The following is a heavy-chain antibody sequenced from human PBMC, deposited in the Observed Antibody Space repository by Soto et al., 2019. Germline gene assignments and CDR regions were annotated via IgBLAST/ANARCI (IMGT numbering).Heavy chain of an antibody. V-gene: IGHV1-18*01. CDR2: ISAYNGNT. D-gene: IGHD2-21*01. Sequence: QVQLVQSGAEVKKPGASVKVSCKASGYTFTSYGISWVRQAPGQGLEWMGWISAYNGNTNYAQKLQGRVTMTTDTSSSTAYMELRSLRSDDTAVYYCARRKVHIVPAGTYYGMDVWGQGTTVTVSS. J-gene: IGHJ6*02. CDR1: GYTFTSYG. CDR3: ARRKVHIVPAGTYYGMDV.